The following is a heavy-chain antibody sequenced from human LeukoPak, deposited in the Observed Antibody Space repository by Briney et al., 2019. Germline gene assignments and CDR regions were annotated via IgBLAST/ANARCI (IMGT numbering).Heavy chain of an antibody. J-gene: IGHJ4*02. CDR3: AHGTDYDFWSGSSGGFDY. Sequence: SGPTLVQPTQTLTLTCTFSGFSLSTSGVGVGWIRQPPGKALEWLALIYWDADMRYSPSLQSRLTITKDTSKNQVVLTMTNMDPVDTATYYCAHGTDYDFWSGSSGGFDYWGQGTLVTVPS. CDR2: IYWDADM. V-gene: IGHV2-5*02. CDR1: GFSLSTSGVG. D-gene: IGHD3-3*01.